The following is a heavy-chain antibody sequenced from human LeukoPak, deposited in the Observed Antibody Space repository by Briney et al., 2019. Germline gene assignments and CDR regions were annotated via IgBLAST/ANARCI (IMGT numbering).Heavy chain of an antibody. J-gene: IGHJ4*02. CDR3: AKGNDSVYGSYRGSLDY. Sequence: ASVKVSCKASGYTFTAYHIHWVRQAPGQGREWMGWINANSGGTNYAQSFQDRVTMARETSISTTYMELSRLTSDDTAVNYCAKGNDSVYGSYRGSLDYRGQGTPVTVSS. D-gene: IGHD3-16*01. CDR2: INANSGGT. V-gene: IGHV1-2*02. CDR1: GYTFTAYH.